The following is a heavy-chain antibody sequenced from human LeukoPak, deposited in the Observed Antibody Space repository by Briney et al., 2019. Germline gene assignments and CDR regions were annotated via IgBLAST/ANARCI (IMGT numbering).Heavy chain of an antibody. CDR3: ARLVPPGWFDP. CDR1: GGSFSGYY. V-gene: IGHV4-39*01. Sequence: SETLSLTCTVYGGSFSGYYWGWIRQPPGKGLEWIANIYYSGSTYLNPSLKSRVTISIDTSKNQFSLKLTSVTAADTAVYYCARLVPPGWFDPWGQGTQVTVSS. CDR2: IYYSGST. J-gene: IGHJ5*02.